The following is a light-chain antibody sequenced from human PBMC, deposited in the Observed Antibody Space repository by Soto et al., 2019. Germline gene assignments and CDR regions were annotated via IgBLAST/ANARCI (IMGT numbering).Light chain of an antibody. J-gene: IGKJ4*01. CDR2: DAS. Sequence: EIVMTQSPATLSVSPGERATLSCRASQSISNNLAWYQQKPGQAPRLLIYDASNRATGIPARFSGSGSGTEFTLTISSLQSEDFAVYYCQRYNNWVTFGGGTKVEIK. CDR3: QRYNNWVT. CDR1: QSISNN. V-gene: IGKV3-15*01.